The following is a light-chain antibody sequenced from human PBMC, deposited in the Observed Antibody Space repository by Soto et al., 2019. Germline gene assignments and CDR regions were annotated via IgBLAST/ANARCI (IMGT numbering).Light chain of an antibody. CDR1: QDIRHF. CDR3: QQYDNLPLV. Sequence: DIQMTQSPSSLSASVGDRVTISCQASQDIRHFLSWYLQRPGKAPKLLIFDASSLVTGVPSRFSGSGSGTDFTFTISSLQPEDIGTYYCQQYDNLPLVFGGGTKVEIK. CDR2: DAS. V-gene: IGKV1-33*01. J-gene: IGKJ4*01.